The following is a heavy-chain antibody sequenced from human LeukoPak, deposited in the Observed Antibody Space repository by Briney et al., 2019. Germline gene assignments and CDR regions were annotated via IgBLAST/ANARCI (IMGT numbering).Heavy chain of an antibody. V-gene: IGHV4-4*02. CDR1: GGSISSSNW. J-gene: IGHJ6*03. CDR3: ARNPRYYYYYYMDV. Sequence: SGTLSPTCAVSGGSISSSNWWSWVRQPPGKGLEWIGEIYHSGSTNYNPSLKSRVTISVDKSKNQFSLKLSSVTAADTAVYYCARNPRYYYYYYMDVWGKGTTVTVSS. CDR2: IYHSGST.